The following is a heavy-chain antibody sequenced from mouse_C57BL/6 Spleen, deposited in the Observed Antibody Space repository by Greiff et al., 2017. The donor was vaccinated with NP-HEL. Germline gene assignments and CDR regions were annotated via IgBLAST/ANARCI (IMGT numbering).Heavy chain of an antibody. CDR3: ARSDGNYAAWFAY. D-gene: IGHD2-1*01. J-gene: IGHJ3*01. CDR1: GYSFTGYY. Sequence: VQLQQSGPELVKPGASVKISCKASGYSFTGYYMNWVKQSPEKSLEWIGEINPSTGGTTYNQKFKAKATLTVDKSSSTAYMQLKSLTSEDSAVYYCARSDGNYAAWFAYWGQGTLVTVSA. V-gene: IGHV1-42*01. CDR2: INPSTGGT.